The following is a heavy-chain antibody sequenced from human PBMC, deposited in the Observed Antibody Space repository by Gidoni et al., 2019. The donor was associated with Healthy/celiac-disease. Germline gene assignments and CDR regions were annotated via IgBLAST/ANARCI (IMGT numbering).Heavy chain of an antibody. V-gene: IGHV1-69*04. CDR3: ARDHNRPFTIFGVADNWFDP. CDR2: INPILGIA. J-gene: IGHJ5*02. D-gene: IGHD3-3*01. Sequence: EWMGRINPILGIANYAQKFQGRVTITADKSTSTAYMGLSSLRSEDTAVYYCARDHNRPFTIFGVADNWFDPWGQGTLVTVSS.